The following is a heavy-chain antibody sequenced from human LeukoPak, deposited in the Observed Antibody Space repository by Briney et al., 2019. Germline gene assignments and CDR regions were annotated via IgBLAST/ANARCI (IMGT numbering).Heavy chain of an antibody. V-gene: IGHV1-8*01. Sequence: ASVKVSCKTSGYTFTSYDIHWVRQATGQGLEWMGWMNPDSGDTTYPQKFQGRVALTRNTSINTAYMELSRLRSEDTVVYYCARSERRVGVVIIWSEYFQHWGQGTLVTVSS. J-gene: IGHJ1*01. CDR3: ARSERRVGVVIIWSEYFQH. CDR1: GYTFTSYD. D-gene: IGHD3-3*01. CDR2: MNPDSGDT.